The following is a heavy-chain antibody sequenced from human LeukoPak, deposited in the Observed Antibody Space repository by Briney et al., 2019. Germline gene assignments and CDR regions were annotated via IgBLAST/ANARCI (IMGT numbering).Heavy chain of an antibody. CDR1: GYAFIGYY. D-gene: IGHD4-17*01. V-gene: IGHV1-2*02. Sequence: ASVKVSCKASGYAFIGYYMHWVRQAPGQGLEWMGWINPNSGGTNYAQKFQGRVTMTRDTSISTAYMELSRLRSDDTAVYYCARGPTVTTKTPFDYWGQGTLVTVSS. J-gene: IGHJ4*02. CDR3: ARGPTVTTKTPFDY. CDR2: INPNSGGT.